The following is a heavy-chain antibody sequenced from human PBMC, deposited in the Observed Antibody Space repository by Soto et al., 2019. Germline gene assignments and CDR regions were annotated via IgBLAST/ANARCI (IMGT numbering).Heavy chain of an antibody. V-gene: IGHV4-38-2*01. CDR3: ARGWNFDY. CDR1: GYSITSGYY. J-gene: IGHJ4*02. CDR2: IFHSGTT. Sequence: LTCAVSGYSITSGYYWGWIRQPPGKGLEWIGSIFHSGTTYYNPSLKSRVAISVDTSKNQFSLKLTSVTAADTAVYYCARGWNFDYWGQGPLVTVSS. D-gene: IGHD2-15*01.